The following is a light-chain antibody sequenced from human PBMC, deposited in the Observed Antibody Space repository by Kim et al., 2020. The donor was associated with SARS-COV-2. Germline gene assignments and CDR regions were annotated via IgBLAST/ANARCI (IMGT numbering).Light chain of an antibody. CDR1: QSVSSN. V-gene: IGKV3-15*01. Sequence: EIVMTQSPATLSVSPGERATLSCRARQSVSSNLAWYQQKPGQAPRLLIYGASTRATGIPARFSGSGSGTEFTLTISSLQSEDFAVYYWQQYNNWPRPFCQGTKVDIK. J-gene: IGKJ1*01. CDR2: GAS. CDR3: QQYNNWPRP.